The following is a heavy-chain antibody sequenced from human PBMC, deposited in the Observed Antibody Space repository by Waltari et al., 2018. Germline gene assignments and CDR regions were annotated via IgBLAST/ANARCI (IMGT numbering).Heavy chain of an antibody. D-gene: IGHD3-3*01. Sequence: QVQLVQSGAEVKKPGASVKVSCKASGYTFTGYYMHWVRQAPGQGLEWMGRTNPNSVGTNDAQKLQGRVTRTRDTAISTAYMGRSSLRSEDTAVYDCARDPPAGVVPHAFDIWGQGTMVTVSS. CDR3: ARDPPAGVVPHAFDI. CDR1: GYTFTGYY. J-gene: IGHJ3*02. CDR2: TNPNSVGT. V-gene: IGHV1-2*06.